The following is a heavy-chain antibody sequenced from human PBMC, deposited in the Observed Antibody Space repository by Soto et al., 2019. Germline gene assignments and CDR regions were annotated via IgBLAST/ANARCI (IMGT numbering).Heavy chain of an antibody. CDR3: ARRGAVAGLHY. CDR1: GFTFSSYW. CDR2: INSDGSST. V-gene: IGHV3-74*01. D-gene: IGHD6-19*01. J-gene: IGHJ4*01. Sequence: EVQLVESGGGLVQPGGSLRVSCAASGFTFSSYWMHWVRQSPGKGLVWVSRINSDGSSTSYADSVKGRFTISRDNAKNTLYLEMNSLIAEGMAIYSCARRGAVAGLHYWGQGTVVTVSS.